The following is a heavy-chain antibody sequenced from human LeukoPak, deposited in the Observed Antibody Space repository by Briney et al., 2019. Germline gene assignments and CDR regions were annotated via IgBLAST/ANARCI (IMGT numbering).Heavy chain of an antibody. CDR3: TRDGYCSSSSCYPDY. CDR1: GFTFSGYS. D-gene: IGHD2-2*01. Sequence: PGGSLRLSCTASGFTFSGYSINWVRQAPGKGLEWVSRLNRDGSSTSYADSVKGRFTISRDNAKNTLYLQMNSLRVEDTALYFCTRDGYCSSSSCYPDYWGQGTLVGVSS. V-gene: IGHV3-74*01. CDR2: LNRDGSST. J-gene: IGHJ4*02.